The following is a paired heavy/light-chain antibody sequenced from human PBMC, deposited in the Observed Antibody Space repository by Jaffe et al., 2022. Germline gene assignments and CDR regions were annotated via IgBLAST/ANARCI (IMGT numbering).Heavy chain of an antibody. V-gene: IGHV3-48*03. D-gene: IGHD5-12*01. J-gene: IGHJ6*03. CDR1: GFTFSSYE. CDR2: ISSSGSTI. CDR3: ARGGRRVATIYYASYYYYYMDV. Sequence: EVQLVESGGGLVQPGGSLRLSCAASGFTFSSYEMNWVRQAPGKGLEWVSYISSSGSTIYYADSVKGRFTISRDNAKNSLYLQMNSLRAEDTAVYYCARGGRRVATIYYASYYYYYMDVWGKGTTVTVSS.
Light chain of an antibody. V-gene: IGKV1-13*02. CDR3: QQFNSYPC. J-gene: IGKJ2*03. CDR1: QGISSA. Sequence: AIQLTQSPSSLSASVGDRVTITCRASQGISSALAWYQQKPGKAPKLLIYDASSLESGVPSRFSGSGSGTDFTLTISSLQPEDFATYYCQQFNSYPCFGQGTKLEIK. CDR2: DAS.